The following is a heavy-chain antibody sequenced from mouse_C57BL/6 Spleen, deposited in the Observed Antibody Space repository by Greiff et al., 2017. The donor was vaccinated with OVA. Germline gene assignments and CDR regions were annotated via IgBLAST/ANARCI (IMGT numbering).Heavy chain of an antibody. CDR2: ISSGGSYT. V-gene: IGHV5-6*01. D-gene: IGHD2-4*01. CDR1: GFTFSSYG. Sequence: EVQRVESGGDLVKPGGSLKLSCAASGFTFSSYGMSWVRQTPDKRLEWVATISSGGSYTYYPDSVKGRFTISRDNAKNTLYLQMSSLKSEDTAMYYCARRYDSYWYFDVWGTGTTVTVSS. CDR3: ARRYDSYWYFDV. J-gene: IGHJ1*03.